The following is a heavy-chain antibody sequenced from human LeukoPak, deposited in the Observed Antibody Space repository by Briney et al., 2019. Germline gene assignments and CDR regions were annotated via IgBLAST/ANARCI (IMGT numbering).Heavy chain of an antibody. CDR3: ARAVLLWFGRHTTTYNWFDP. Sequence: SVKVSCKASGGTFSSYAISWVRQAPGQGLEWMGGIIPIFGTANYAQKFQGRVTITADESTSTAYMELSSLRSEDTAVYYCARAVLLWFGRHTTTYNWFDPWGQGTLVTVSS. D-gene: IGHD3-10*01. CDR1: GGTFSSYA. CDR2: IIPIFGTA. V-gene: IGHV1-69*13. J-gene: IGHJ5*02.